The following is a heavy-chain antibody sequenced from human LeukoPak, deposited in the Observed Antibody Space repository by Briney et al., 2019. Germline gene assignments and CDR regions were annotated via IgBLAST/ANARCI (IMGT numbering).Heavy chain of an antibody. D-gene: IGHD3-22*01. V-gene: IGHV3-23*01. Sequence: PGGSLRLSCAASGFTFSSYAMSWVRQAPGQGLEWVSGISGSGGSTYYADSVKGRFTISRDNSKNALYLQMNSLRAEDTAVYYCAKRSQPYDSSGYYKDRACYFDYWGQGTLVTVSS. J-gene: IGHJ4*02. CDR2: ISGSGGST. CDR3: AKRSQPYDSSGYYKDRACYFDY. CDR1: GFTFSSYA.